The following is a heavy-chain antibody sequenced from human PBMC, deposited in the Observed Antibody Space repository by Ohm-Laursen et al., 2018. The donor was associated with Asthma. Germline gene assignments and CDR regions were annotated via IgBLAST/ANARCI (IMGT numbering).Heavy chain of an antibody. D-gene: IGHD3-16*02. CDR1: GFTFSSYS. CDR3: AKTRDDYVWGSYRSGHFDN. Sequence: SLRLSCAASGFTFSSYSMNWVRQAPGKGLEWVSVISGTGGRTYLADSVKGRFTMSRDNSKNTLSLQMNSLRAEDTAVYYCAKTRDDYVWGSYRSGHFDNWGQGTLVTVSS. J-gene: IGHJ4*02. CDR2: ISGTGGRT. V-gene: IGHV3-23*01.